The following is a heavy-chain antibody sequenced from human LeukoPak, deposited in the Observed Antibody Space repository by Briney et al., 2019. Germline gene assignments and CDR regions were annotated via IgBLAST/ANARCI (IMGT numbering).Heavy chain of an antibody. CDR2: IYYSGST. J-gene: IGHJ5*02. V-gene: IGHV4-30-4*08. CDR1: GDSISRGDYY. D-gene: IGHD3-3*01. CDR3: ARMLLRFPTNWFDP. Sequence: SETLSLTCTVSGDSISRGDYYWSWIRQPPGKGLEWIGYIYYSGSTYYNPSLKSRVTISVDTSKNQFSLKLSSVTAADTAVYYCARMLLRFPTNWFDPWGQGTLVTVSS.